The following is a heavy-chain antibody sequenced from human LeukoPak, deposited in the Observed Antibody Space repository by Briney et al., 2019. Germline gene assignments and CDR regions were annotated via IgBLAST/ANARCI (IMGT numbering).Heavy chain of an antibody. CDR3: ARGDIIMGAAN. D-gene: IGHD1-26*01. V-gene: IGHV3-11*01. CDR2: ITSSGNSV. J-gene: IGHJ4*02. Sequence: PGGSLRLSCTASGFSFSDYYMSWIRQAPGKGLEWVSYITSSGNSVYYADSVNGRFTISRDNAKNSLYLQMNSLRAEDTAVYYCARGDIIMGAANWGQGTLVTVSS. CDR1: GFSFSDYY.